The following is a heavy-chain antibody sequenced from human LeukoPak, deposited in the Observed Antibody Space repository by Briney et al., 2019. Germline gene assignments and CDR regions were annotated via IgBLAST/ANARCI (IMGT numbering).Heavy chain of an antibody. D-gene: IGHD3-22*01. V-gene: IGHV4-39*01. CDR1: GGSISSSTYH. Sequence: SETLSLTCTVSGGSISSSTYHWGWIRQPPGKALEWIGTIYYSGITDYNPSLKSRVAISVDTSKNQFSLKVGSVTAADTAAYYCASYASSYVDYWGQGTLVTVSS. CDR3: ASYASSYVDY. J-gene: IGHJ4*02. CDR2: IYYSGIT.